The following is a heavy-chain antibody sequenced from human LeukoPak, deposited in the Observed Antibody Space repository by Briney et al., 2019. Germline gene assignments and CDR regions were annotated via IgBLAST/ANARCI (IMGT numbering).Heavy chain of an antibody. CDR3: AGGSRATQGY. V-gene: IGHV1-69*08. D-gene: IGHD6-19*01. Sequence: ASVKVSCKASGGTFSSYTISWVRQAPGQGLEWMGRITPVFGTVDYAQKFQDRVTIIADISTTTVYMELSSLVSEDTAVYCCAGGSRATQGYWGQGTLVTVSS. CDR1: GGTFSSYT. J-gene: IGHJ4*02. CDR2: ITPVFGTV.